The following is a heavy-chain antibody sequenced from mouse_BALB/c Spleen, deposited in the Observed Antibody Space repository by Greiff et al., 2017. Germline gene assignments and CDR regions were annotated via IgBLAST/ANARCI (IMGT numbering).Heavy chain of an antibody. CDR1: GYSFTSYW. CDR3: TRLTTATRAMDY. V-gene: IGHV1-5*01. Sequence: EVQLQQSGTVLARPGASVKMSCKASGYSFTSYWMHWVKQRPGQGLEWIGAIYPGNSDTSYNQKFKGKAKLTAVTSASTAYMELSSLTNEDSAVYYCTRLTTATRAMDYWGQGTSVTVSS. D-gene: IGHD1-2*01. J-gene: IGHJ4*01. CDR2: IYPGNSDT.